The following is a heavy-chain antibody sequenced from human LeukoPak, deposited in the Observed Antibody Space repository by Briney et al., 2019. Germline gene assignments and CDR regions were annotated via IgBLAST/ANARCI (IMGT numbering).Heavy chain of an antibody. D-gene: IGHD2-8*01. CDR3: ARRYCTNDVCPYNWFDP. Sequence: GGSLRLSCAASGFTVSTNYMTWVRQAPGKGLEWVSLIYSGGGTNYADSVKGRFTLSRDNSKNTLYLQMNSLRVEDTAVYYCARRYCTNDVCPYNWFDPWGQGTLVTVSS. J-gene: IGHJ5*02. CDR2: IYSGGGT. CDR1: GFTVSTNY. V-gene: IGHV3-66*01.